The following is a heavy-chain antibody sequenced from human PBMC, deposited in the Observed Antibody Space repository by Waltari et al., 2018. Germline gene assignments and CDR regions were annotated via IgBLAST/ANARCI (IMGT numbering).Heavy chain of an antibody. V-gene: IGHV3-15*01. CDR3: TSHRSEVSFEY. J-gene: IGHJ4*02. CDR1: GFTSGFLFINSW. Sequence: EVQLVESGGGLVKPGGSLRLSCAASGFTSGFLFINSWLSWVRQVPGKGLEWVGRIKSKTIGGPTDYAAPVKGRLTISRDDSKNTVYLQMNSLKTEDTAVYYCTSHRSEVSFEYWGQGTLVTVSS. CDR2: IKSKTIGGPT.